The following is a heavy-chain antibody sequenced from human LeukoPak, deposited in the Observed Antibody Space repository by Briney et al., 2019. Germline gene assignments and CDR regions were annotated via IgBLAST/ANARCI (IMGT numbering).Heavy chain of an antibody. CDR3: AKDPEDYYDSSGYYDAFDI. CDR1: GFTFSSFA. CDR2: VSSSSVVT. V-gene: IGHV3-23*01. D-gene: IGHD3-22*01. J-gene: IGHJ3*02. Sequence: GGSLRLSCAASGFTFSSFAMSWVRQAPGKGLEWVSAVSSSSVVTFYADSVKGRFTISRDNSKNTLYLQMDSLRAEDTAVYYCAKDPEDYYDSSGYYDAFDIWGQGTMVTVSS.